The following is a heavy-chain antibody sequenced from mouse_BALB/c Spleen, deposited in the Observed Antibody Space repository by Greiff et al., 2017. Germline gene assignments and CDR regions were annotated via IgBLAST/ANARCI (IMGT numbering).Heavy chain of an antibody. D-gene: IGHD2-4*01. CDR1: GFSLTSYG. CDR2: IWAGGST. Sequence: VQLVESGPGLVAPSQSLSITCTVSGFSLTSYGVHWVRQPPGKGLEWLGVIWAGGSTNYNSALMSRLSISKDNSKSQVFLKMNSLQTDDTAMYYCARSTMIRSWYFDVWGAGTTVTVSS. V-gene: IGHV2-9*02. J-gene: IGHJ1*01. CDR3: ARSTMIRSWYFDV.